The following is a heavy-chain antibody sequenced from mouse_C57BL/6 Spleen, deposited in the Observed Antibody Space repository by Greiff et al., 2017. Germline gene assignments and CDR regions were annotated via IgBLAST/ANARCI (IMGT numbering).Heavy chain of an antibody. J-gene: IGHJ3*01. D-gene: IGHD2-5*01. CDR3: ARASLAYYSNYLWAY. V-gene: IGHV1-76*01. CDR2: IYPGSGNT. Sequence: QVQLQQSGAELVRPGASVKLSCKASGYTFTAYSINWVNQRPGQGLEWIARIYPGSGNTYCNEKFKGKATLTAEKSSSTSYMQLSSLTSEDSAVYFCARASLAYYSNYLWAYWGQGTLVTVSA. CDR1: GYTFTAYS.